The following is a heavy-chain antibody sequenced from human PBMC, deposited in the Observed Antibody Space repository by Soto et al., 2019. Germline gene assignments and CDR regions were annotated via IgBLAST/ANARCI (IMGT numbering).Heavy chain of an antibody. CDR1: GFTFSSYS. Sequence: GGSLRLSCAASGFTFSSYSMNWVRQAPGKGLEWVSSISSSSSYIYYADSVKGRFTISRDNAKNSLYLQMNSLRAEDTAVYYCATNPFNGGVVVPAEIDYWGQGTLVTVSS. V-gene: IGHV3-21*01. CDR2: ISSSSSYI. CDR3: ATNPFNGGVVVPAEIDY. D-gene: IGHD2-2*01. J-gene: IGHJ4*02.